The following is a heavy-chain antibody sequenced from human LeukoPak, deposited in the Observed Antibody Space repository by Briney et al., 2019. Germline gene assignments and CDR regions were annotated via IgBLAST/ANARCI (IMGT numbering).Heavy chain of an antibody. CDR3: ARGAHVLDI. CDR2: INSDASST. D-gene: IGHD1-26*01. V-gene: IGHV3-74*01. Sequence: PGGSLRLSCAAPGFTLNSYWMHWVRQAPGKGLVWVSRINSDASSTTYVDSVKGRFTISRDNAKNTLYLQMDSLRVEDTAVYFCARGAHVLDIWGQGTMVTVSS. J-gene: IGHJ3*02. CDR1: GFTLNSYW.